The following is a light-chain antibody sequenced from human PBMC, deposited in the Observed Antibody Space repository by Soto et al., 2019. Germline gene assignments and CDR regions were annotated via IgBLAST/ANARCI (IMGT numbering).Light chain of an antibody. J-gene: IGKJ3*01. CDR3: QQYSSYSS. Sequence: DIQMTPSPPTLSASVGDRVTITCRASQSISNRLAWYQQKPGKAPKLLMYRASTLESGVPSRFRGSGSGTEFTLTITSLQLDDFATYYCQQYSSYSSFGPGTKVDVK. CDR1: QSISNR. V-gene: IGKV1-5*03. CDR2: RAS.